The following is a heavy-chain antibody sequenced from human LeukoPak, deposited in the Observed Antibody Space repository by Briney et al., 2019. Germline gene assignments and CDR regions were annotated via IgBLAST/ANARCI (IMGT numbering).Heavy chain of an antibody. Sequence: VSVSFXASGYTFTIYYMHWVRQAPGQGGEGRGVINPSGGSTTYAQKFQGRVTMTRDTSTSTVYMELSLLRSEDTAVYYCARVGDSSGWYYYYYYGMDVWGQGTTVTVSS. CDR2: INPSGGST. CDR3: ARVGDSSGWYYYYYYGMDV. J-gene: IGHJ6*02. CDR1: GYTFTIYY. V-gene: IGHV1-46*01. D-gene: IGHD6-19*01.